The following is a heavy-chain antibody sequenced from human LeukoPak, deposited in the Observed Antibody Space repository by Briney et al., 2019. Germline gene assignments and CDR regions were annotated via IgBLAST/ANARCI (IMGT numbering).Heavy chain of an antibody. V-gene: IGHV4-61*02. CDR2: FYTSGST. CDR1: GGSISSSSYS. CDR3: ATDRGYNWNDQRFDP. Sequence: PSETLSLTCTVSGGSISSSSYSWSWIRQPAGKGLEWIGRFYTSGSTNYNPSLKSRVTISIDTSKNQFSLKLSSVTAADTAVYYCATDRGYNWNDQRFDPWGQGTLVTVSS. D-gene: IGHD1-1*01. J-gene: IGHJ5*02.